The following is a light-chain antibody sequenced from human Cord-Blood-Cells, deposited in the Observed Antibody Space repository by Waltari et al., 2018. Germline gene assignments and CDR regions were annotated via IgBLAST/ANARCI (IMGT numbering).Light chain of an antibody. CDR3: SSYTSSSTWV. J-gene: IGLJ3*02. Sequence: QSALTQPASVSGSPGQSITISRTGTSSDVGGYNYVSWYQQHPGKAPKLMIYDVINRPSGVSNRFSGSKSGNTAALTISGLQAEDEADYYCSSYTSSSTWVFGGGTKLTVL. CDR2: DVI. CDR1: SSDVGGYNY. V-gene: IGLV2-14*03.